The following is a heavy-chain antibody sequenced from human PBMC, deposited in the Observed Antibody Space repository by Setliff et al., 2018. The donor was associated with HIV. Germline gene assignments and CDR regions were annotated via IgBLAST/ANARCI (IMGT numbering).Heavy chain of an antibody. CDR3: SRQIFGVLIGYYGLDV. V-gene: IGHV3-15*01. CDR2: IKSKTDGGTT. Sequence: PGGSLRLSCAASGFTFSNAWMSWVRQAPGKGLEWVGRIKSKTDGGTTDYAAPVKDRFTISRDDSKNTLYLQMNSLKPEDTAVYYCSRQIFGVLIGYYGLDVWGQGTTVTVSS. D-gene: IGHD3-3*01. CDR1: GFTFSNAW. J-gene: IGHJ6*02.